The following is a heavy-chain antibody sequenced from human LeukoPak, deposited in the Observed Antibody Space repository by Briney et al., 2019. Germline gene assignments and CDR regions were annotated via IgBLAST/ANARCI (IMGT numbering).Heavy chain of an antibody. J-gene: IGHJ6*03. Sequence: GASVKVSCKASGYTFTSYGISWVRQAPGQGLEWMGWISAYNGNTNYAQKLQGRVTMTTDTSTSTAYMELRSLRSDDTAVYYCARGRGPSSGWYGHYYYYYMDVWGKGTTATVSS. CDR1: GYTFTSYG. CDR2: ISAYNGNT. D-gene: IGHD6-19*01. V-gene: IGHV1-18*01. CDR3: ARGRGPSSGWYGHYYYYYMDV.